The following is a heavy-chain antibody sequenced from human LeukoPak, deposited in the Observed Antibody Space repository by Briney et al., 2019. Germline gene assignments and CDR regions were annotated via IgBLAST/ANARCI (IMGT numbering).Heavy chain of an antibody. V-gene: IGHV3-33*01. CDR3: AGEGQTYYYGSGSPTDYGMDV. Sequence: GRSLRLSCAASGFTFSSYGMHWVRQAPGKGLEWVAVIWYDGSNKYYADSVKGRFTISRDNSKNTLYLQMNSLRAEDTAVYYCAGEGQTYYYGSGSPTDYGMDVWGKGTTVTVSS. CDR1: GFTFSSYG. CDR2: IWYDGSNK. J-gene: IGHJ6*04. D-gene: IGHD3-10*01.